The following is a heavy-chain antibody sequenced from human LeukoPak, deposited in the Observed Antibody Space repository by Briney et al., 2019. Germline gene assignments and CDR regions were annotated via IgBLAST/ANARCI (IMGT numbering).Heavy chain of an antibody. D-gene: IGHD5-24*01. CDR1: GYSISSGYY. Sequence: PSETLSLTCAVSGYSISSGYYWGWFRQPPGKGLEWIGSIYHSGSTYYNPSLKSRVTISVDTSKNQFSLKLSSVTAADTAVYYCARTRDGYKYRAFDYWGQGTLVTVSS. J-gene: IGHJ4*02. CDR2: IYHSGST. CDR3: ARTRDGYKYRAFDY. V-gene: IGHV4-38-2*01.